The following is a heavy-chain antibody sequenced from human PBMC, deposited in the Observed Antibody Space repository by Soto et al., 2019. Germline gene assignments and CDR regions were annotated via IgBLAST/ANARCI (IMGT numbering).Heavy chain of an antibody. CDR3: AREENCSDGICYSEYFQR. Sequence: ASVKVSCKASGYIFTAYSMHWVRRAPGQGLEWMGVVNPSGGSTNYAQKFQGRITLTRDTSRNTVYMDLSSLTSEDTAVYYCAREENCSDGICYSEYFQRWGQGTLVTVSS. J-gene: IGHJ1*01. V-gene: IGHV1-46*01. CDR2: VNPSGGST. CDR1: GYIFTAYS. D-gene: IGHD2-15*01.